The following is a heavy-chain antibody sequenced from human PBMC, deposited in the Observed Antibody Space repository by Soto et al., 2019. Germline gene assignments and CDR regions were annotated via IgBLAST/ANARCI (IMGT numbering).Heavy chain of an antibody. CDR2: ISGYNGKT. D-gene: IGHD3-10*01. J-gene: IGHJ4*02. V-gene: IGHV1-18*04. CDR1: GYTFTSFG. Sequence: ASVKVSCKASGYTFTSFGVSWLRQAPGQGPEWMGWISGYNGKTKYTQKVQGRVTLTTDTSTATAYMELRSLRSADAAVYFCARDKMIDDFGLGSFDYWGQGTVVTVSS. CDR3: ARDKMIDDFGLGSFDY.